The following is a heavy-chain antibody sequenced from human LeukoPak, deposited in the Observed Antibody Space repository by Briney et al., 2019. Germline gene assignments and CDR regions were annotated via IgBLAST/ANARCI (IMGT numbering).Heavy chain of an antibody. J-gene: IGHJ6*03. CDR1: GGTFSSYA. CDR2: IIPIFGTA. D-gene: IGHD1-26*01. Sequence: ASVKVSCKASGGTFSSYAISWVRQAPGQGLEWMGGIIPIFGTANYAQKFQDRVTITADKSTSTAYMELSSLRSEDTAVYYCARDRGSSYYYYYMDVWGKGTTVTVSS. CDR3: ARDRGSSYYYYYMDV. V-gene: IGHV1-69*06.